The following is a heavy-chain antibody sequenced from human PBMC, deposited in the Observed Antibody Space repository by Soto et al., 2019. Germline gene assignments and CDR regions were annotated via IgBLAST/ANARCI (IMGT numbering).Heavy chain of an antibody. CDR1: GYSFTSYW. CDR3: ARRSTDVATYSFDY. Sequence: GESLKISCKGSGYSFTSYWIGWVRQMPGKGLEWMGIIYPADTDTRYSPSFQGQVTISADKSISTAYLQWSSLKASDTAMYYSARRSTDVATYSFDYGGQGPLVPVS. D-gene: IGHD5-12*01. J-gene: IGHJ4*02. CDR2: IYPADTDT. V-gene: IGHV5-51*01.